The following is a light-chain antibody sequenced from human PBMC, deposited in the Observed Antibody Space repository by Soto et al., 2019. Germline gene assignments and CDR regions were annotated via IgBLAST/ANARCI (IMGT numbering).Light chain of an antibody. J-gene: IGKJ2*01. CDR2: AAS. V-gene: IGKV1-9*01. Sequence: IQVTQSPSSLSASVGDRVTITCRASQAISSYLAWYQQKPGKAPKLLIYAASTLQSGVPSRFSGSASGTDFTLTISSLQPEDFATYYCQQLDSYPRTFGQGTKVEI. CDR1: QAISSY. CDR3: QQLDSYPRT.